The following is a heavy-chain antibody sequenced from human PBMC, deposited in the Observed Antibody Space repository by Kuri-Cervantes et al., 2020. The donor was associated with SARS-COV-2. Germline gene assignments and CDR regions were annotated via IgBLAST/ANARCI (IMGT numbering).Heavy chain of an antibody. J-gene: IGHJ4*02. V-gene: IGHV3-23*01. CDR3: ALNYYFNY. CDR1: GFTFTAYA. Sequence: GESLKISCAASGFTFTAYAMSWVRQAPGRGLEWVSSIGRDGHTFYADSVRGRFTISRDDSKNTLFLQMSSLRIEDTAIYYCALNYYFNYCGQGTLVTVSS. D-gene: IGHD1-1*01. CDR2: IGRDGHT.